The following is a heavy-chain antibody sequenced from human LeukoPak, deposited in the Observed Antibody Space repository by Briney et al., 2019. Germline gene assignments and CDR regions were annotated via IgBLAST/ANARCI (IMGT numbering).Heavy chain of an antibody. V-gene: IGHV5-51*01. CDR1: GYSFTSYW. J-gene: IGHJ5*02. Sequence: GESLTIFSKGSGYSFTSYWIGWVGQMPGKDLEWMGIIYPGDSDTRYSPSFQGQVTISADKSISTAYLQWSSLKASDTAMYYCARSGYSSTANWFDPWGQGTLVTVSS. D-gene: IGHD6-19*01. CDR3: ARSGYSSTANWFDP. CDR2: IYPGDSDT.